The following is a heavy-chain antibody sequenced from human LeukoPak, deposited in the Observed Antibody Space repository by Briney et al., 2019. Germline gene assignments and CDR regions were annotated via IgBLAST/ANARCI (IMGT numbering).Heavy chain of an antibody. V-gene: IGHV3-21*01. J-gene: IGHJ3*02. CDR3: ARDKTEQWLVLEAFDI. D-gene: IGHD6-19*01. Sequence: GSLRLSCAASGFTFSSYSMNWVRQTPGKGLEWVSSISATSSYIYYADSARGRFTISRDNAKNSLYLQMNSLRAEDTAVYYCARDKTEQWLVLEAFDIWGQGTVVTVSS. CDR2: ISATSSYI. CDR1: GFTFSSYS.